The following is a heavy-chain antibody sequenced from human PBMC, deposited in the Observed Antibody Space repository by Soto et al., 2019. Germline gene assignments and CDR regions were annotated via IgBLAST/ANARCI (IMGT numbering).Heavy chain of an antibody. D-gene: IGHD4-17*01. CDR3: ARETYGDYVGYFDP. J-gene: IGHJ5*02. CDR1: GGSISSDGDYYR. Sequence: SETLSLTCTVSGGSISSDGDYYRWSWIRQHPGKGLEWIGYIYDSGSPYYHPSLESRVTVSVDTSMNQFSLKLSSLTAADTAVYYCARETYGDYVGYFDPWGQGIQVTSPQ. V-gene: IGHV4-30-4*01. CDR2: IYDSGSP.